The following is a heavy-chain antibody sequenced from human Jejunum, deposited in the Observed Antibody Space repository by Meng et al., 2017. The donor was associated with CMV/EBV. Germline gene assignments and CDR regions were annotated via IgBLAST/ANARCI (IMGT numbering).Heavy chain of an antibody. J-gene: IGHJ4*02. Sequence: SGDTCSENGLSCVRQAPGLGLGWMGGIIPIFNTPNCAQTFQDRVTITTDDSTSADYMEVSSLRSDDTAVYYCTRWVDMITYGGVQYWGQRTPVTVSS. CDR1: GDTCSENG. CDR3: TRWVDMITYGGVQY. D-gene: IGHD3-16*01. V-gene: IGHV1-69*05. CDR2: IIPIFNTP.